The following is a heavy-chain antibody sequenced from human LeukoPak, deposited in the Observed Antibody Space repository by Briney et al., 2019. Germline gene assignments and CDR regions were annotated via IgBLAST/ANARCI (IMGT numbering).Heavy chain of an antibody. V-gene: IGHV1-69-2*01. Sequence: ASVKVSCKASGHTFTDYYINWLQQAPGKGLEWMGRLNPEDGETTFSEKFQGRVALTADPSTDTVYMEMTSLRSEDTAVYYCALIVVVVSGLAPNDYWGQGTLVAVSS. CDR2: LNPEDGET. CDR1: GHTFTDYY. CDR3: ALIVVVVSGLAPNDY. D-gene: IGHD2-21*02. J-gene: IGHJ4*02.